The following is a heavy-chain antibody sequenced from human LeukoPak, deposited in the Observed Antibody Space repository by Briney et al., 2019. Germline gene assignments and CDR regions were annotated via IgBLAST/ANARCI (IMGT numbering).Heavy chain of an antibody. CDR2: MNPNSGNT. D-gene: IGHD3-10*01. J-gene: IGHJ3*02. CDR1: GYTFTSYD. V-gene: IGHV1-8*01. Sequence: GASVKVSCKASGYTFTSYDINWVRQATGQGLEWMGWMNPNSGNTGYAQKFQGRVTMTRNTSISTAYMELSSLRSEDTAVYYCARGGGSVGSFGDDAFDIWGQGTMVTVSS. CDR3: ARGGGSVGSFGDDAFDI.